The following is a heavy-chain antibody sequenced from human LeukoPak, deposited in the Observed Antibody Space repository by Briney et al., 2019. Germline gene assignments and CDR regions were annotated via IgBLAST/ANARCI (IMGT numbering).Heavy chain of an antibody. D-gene: IGHD6-19*01. J-gene: IGHJ4*02. V-gene: IGHV4-39*01. CDR1: GGSISSSSYY. CDR2: IYYSGST. Sequence: SETLSLTCTVSGGSISSSSYYWGWIRQPPGKGLEWIGSIYYSGSTYYNPSLKSRVTLSVDTSKNQFSLKLNSVTAADTAVYYCARLGAYSSGAGWNHYFNYWGQGTLVTVSS. CDR3: ARLGAYSSGAGWNHYFNY.